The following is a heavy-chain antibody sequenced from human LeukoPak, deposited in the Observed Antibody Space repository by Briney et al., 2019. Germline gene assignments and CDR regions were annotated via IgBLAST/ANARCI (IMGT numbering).Heavy chain of an antibody. CDR1: GGSISSYY. CDR2: IYYSGST. V-gene: IGHV4-59*01. CDR3: ARFHGVYCSSTSCYPVWFDP. D-gene: IGHD2-2*01. J-gene: IGHJ5*02. Sequence: SETLSLTCTVSGGSISSYYGSWIRQPPGKGLEWIGYIYYSGSTNYNPSLKSRVTISVDTSKNQFSLKLSSVTAADTAVYYCARFHGVYCSSTSCYPVWFDPWGQGTLVTVSS.